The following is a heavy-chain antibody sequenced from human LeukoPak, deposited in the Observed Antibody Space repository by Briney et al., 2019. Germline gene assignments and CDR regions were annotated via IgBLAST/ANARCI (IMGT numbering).Heavy chain of an antibody. D-gene: IGHD3-16*01. CDR2: VYYSGTT. Sequence: PSETLSLSCTVSGGLIPISTYYWGWIRQPPGKGLEWIGSVYYSGTTKYNPSLKSRVTMSVDTSKNQFSLKLSSVTAADTAVYYCARVPFGAFDIWGQGTMVTVSS. CDR3: ARVPFGAFDI. J-gene: IGHJ3*02. CDR1: GGLIPISTYY. V-gene: IGHV4-39*07.